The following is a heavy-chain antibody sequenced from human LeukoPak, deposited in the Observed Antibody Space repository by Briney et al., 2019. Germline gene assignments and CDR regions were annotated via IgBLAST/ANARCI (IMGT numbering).Heavy chain of an antibody. CDR3: AKDMIVLGFASDFDY. Sequence: GGSLRLSCAASGFTFSSYSMNWVRQAPGKGLEWVSYISSSSSYIYYADSVKGRFTISRDDSKNTLYLQMNSLRAEDTAIYYCAKDMIVLGFASDFDYWAREPWSPSPQ. CDR1: GFTFSSYS. V-gene: IGHV3-21*04. D-gene: IGHD3-22*01. J-gene: IGHJ4*02. CDR2: ISSSSSYI.